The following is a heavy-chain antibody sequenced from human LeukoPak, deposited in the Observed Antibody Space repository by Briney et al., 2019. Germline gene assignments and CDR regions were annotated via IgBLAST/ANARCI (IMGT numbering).Heavy chain of an antibody. J-gene: IGHJ5*02. D-gene: IGHD6-19*01. CDR2: INPNSGGT. CDR1: GYTFTGYY. Sequence: ASVKVSCKASGYTFTGYYMHWVRQAPGQGLEWMGWINPNSGGTNYAQKFQGRVTMTRDTSISTAYMELSRPRSDDTAVYYCARDSSGWYLGGDWFDPWGQGTLVTVSS. CDR3: ARDSSGWYLGGDWFDP. V-gene: IGHV1-2*02.